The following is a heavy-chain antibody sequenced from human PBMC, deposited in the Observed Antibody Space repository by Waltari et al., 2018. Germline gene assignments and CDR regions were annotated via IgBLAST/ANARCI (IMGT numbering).Heavy chain of an antibody. V-gene: IGHV4-4*02. J-gene: IGHJ4*02. CDR3: ARDRGRGLYFDS. CDR1: GGSVSSSDW. D-gene: IGHD2-15*01. Sequence: QLQLQESGPGLVKPSGTLSLTCDVSGGSVSSSDWWSWVRQSPGKGREWIGQVHGSGKSYYNPSFASRVTVSLETSTNQFSLKVTSATAADTAVYYCARDRGRGLYFDSWGQGTLVTVSP. CDR2: VHGSGKS.